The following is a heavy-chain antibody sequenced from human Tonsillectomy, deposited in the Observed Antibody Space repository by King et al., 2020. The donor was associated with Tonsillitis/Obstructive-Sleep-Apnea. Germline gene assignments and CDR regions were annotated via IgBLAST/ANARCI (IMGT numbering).Heavy chain of an antibody. D-gene: IGHD2-2*01. CDR2: IYWDDDK. CDR3: AHRRSLGYCSSTTCYSFSYFDH. J-gene: IGHJ4*02. V-gene: IGHV2-5*02. Sequence: TLKESGPTLVKPTQTLTLTCTFSGFSLSTSGVGVGWIRQPPGKALEWLALIYWDDDKRYSPSLKSRLTITKDTSKNQVVLKMTNMDPVDTATYYCAHRRSLGYCSSTTCYSFSYFDHWGQGTLVSVSS. CDR1: GFSLSTSGVG.